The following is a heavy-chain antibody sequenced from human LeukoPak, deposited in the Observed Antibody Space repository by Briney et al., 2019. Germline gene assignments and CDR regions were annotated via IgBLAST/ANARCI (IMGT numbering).Heavy chain of an antibody. Sequence: PGGSLRLSCAASGFTFSSYSMNWVRQAPGKGLEWVSYISSSSSTIYYADSVKGRLTISRDNAKNSLYLQMNSLRAEDTAVYYCARGYYDFWSGYYTDFDYWGQGTLVTVSS. D-gene: IGHD3-3*01. J-gene: IGHJ4*02. CDR3: ARGYYDFWSGYYTDFDY. CDR2: ISSSSSTI. V-gene: IGHV3-48*01. CDR1: GFTFSSYS.